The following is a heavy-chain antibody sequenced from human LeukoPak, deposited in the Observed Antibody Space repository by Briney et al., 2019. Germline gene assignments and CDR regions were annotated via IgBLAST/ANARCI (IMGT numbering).Heavy chain of an antibody. D-gene: IGHD3-9*01. CDR3: ARSKTTRAIYDILTGYKAGGWFDP. CDR2: IYHSGST. V-gene: IGHV4-30-2*01. CDR1: GGSISSGGYS. Sequence: SQTLSLTCAVSGGSISSGGYSWSWIRQPPGKGLEWIGYIYHSGSTYYTPSLKSRVTISVVRSKSQFSLKLSSVTAADTAVYYCARSKTTRAIYDILTGYKAGGWFDPWGQGTLVTVSS. J-gene: IGHJ5*02.